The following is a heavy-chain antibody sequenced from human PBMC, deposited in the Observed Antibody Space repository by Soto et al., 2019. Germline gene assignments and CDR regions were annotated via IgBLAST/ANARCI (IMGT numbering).Heavy chain of an antibody. Sequence: GSLRLSCTASGFTFSSYAMSWVRQAPGKGLEWVSLISASGGGTYYADYVKGRFTISRDNSKNTLYLQMNSLRAEDTAVYYCAKHAAAAAPDYWGQGTQVTVSS. D-gene: IGHD6-13*01. CDR2: ISASGGGT. CDR1: GFTFSSYA. J-gene: IGHJ4*02. CDR3: AKHAAAAAPDY. V-gene: IGHV3-23*01.